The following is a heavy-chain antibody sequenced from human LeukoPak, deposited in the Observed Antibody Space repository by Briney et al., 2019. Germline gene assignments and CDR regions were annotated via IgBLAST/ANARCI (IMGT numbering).Heavy chain of an antibody. CDR2: INQSGNT. D-gene: IGHD3-9*01. CDR3: ARRRIRYFDWLQNPNFDY. J-gene: IGHJ4*02. Sequence: SETLSLTCAVYRGSLRGYYSSSSPPPPGTALEWMGEINQSGNTKYSSSFKSRVTISVDTSKHQFSLKLSSVTAADTAVYYRARRRIRYFDWLQNPNFDYWGQGTLVTVSS. V-gene: IGHV4-34*01. CDR1: RGSLRGYY.